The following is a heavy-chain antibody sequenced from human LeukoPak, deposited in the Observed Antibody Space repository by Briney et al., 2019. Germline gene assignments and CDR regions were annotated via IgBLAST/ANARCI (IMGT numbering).Heavy chain of an antibody. J-gene: IGHJ4*02. V-gene: IGHV3-23*01. CDR3: AKGGGNCGGDCFFYFDY. D-gene: IGHD2-21*02. CDR2: FSGTGSSK. CDR1: GFTFSSNP. Sequence: PGGSLRLSCAASGFTFSSNPMSWVRQAPGKGLEWVSAFSGTGSSKYSVDSVKGRFTISRDNSKNRLYLQLTSLRAEGTAVYYWAKGGGNCGGDCFFYFDYWGQGTLVTVSS.